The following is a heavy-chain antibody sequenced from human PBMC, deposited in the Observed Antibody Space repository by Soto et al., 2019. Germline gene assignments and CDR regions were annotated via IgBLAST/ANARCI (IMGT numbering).Heavy chain of an antibody. Sequence: PSETLSLTCTVSGGSISSLYWNWIRQPPGKGLEWIGSIFYSGSTTYNPSLKSRVTISVDTSKTQFSLKLTSVTAADTAAYYCARSGYSYGPNPLLYWGQGTLVTVSS. CDR2: IFYSGST. CDR1: GGSISSLY. CDR3: ARSGYSYGPNPLLY. D-gene: IGHD5-18*01. J-gene: IGHJ4*02. V-gene: IGHV4-59*01.